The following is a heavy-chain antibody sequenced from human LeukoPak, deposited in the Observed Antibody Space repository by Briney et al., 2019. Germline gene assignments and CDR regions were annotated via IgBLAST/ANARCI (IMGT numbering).Heavy chain of an antibody. V-gene: IGHV3-23*01. J-gene: IGHJ4*02. CDR2: ISGSGGST. CDR3: AKVEYDYIWGSYRYTFPFDY. CDR1: GFTFSSYA. Sequence: TGGSLRLSCAASGFTFSSYAMSWVRQAPGKGLEWVSAISGSGGSTYYADSVKGRFTISRDNSKNTLYLQMNSLRAEDTAVYYCAKVEYDYIWGSYRYTFPFDYWGQGTLVTVSS. D-gene: IGHD3-16*02.